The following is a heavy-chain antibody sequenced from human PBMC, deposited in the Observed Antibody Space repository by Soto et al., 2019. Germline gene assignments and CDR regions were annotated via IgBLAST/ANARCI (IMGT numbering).Heavy chain of an antibody. CDR1: GFTFSNAW. CDR2: IKSKNDGGTT. CDR3: TREETSYDFWSGYYRGTYYFDY. Sequence: EVQLVEAGGGLVKPGGSLRLSCAASGFTFSNAWMNWVRQAPGKGLEWVGRIKSKNDGGTTDYAAPVKGRFTISRDNSKNTLYLQMNSLKTEDTAVYYCTREETSYDFWSGYYRGTYYFDYWGQGTLVTVSS. V-gene: IGHV3-15*07. D-gene: IGHD3-3*01. J-gene: IGHJ4*02.